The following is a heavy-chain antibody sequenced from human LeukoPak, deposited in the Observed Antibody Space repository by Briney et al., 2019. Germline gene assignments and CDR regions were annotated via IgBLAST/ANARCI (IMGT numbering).Heavy chain of an antibody. CDR3: ARNNYYDSSEDWFDP. CDR1: GGSISSYY. V-gene: IGHV4-4*07. CDR2: IYTSGST. Sequence: SEALSLTCTVSGGSISSYYWSWIRQPAGKGLEWIGRIYTSGSTNYNPSLKSRVTMSVDTSKNQFSLKLSSVTAADTAVYYCARNNYYDSSEDWFDPWGQGTLVTVSS. J-gene: IGHJ5*02. D-gene: IGHD3-22*01.